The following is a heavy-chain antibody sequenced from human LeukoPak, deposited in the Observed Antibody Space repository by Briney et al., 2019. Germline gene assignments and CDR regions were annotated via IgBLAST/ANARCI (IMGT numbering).Heavy chain of an antibody. D-gene: IGHD3-22*01. CDR2: ISYNGSNK. CDR3: AKPRGGYYYDAHYFDY. V-gene: IGHV3-30-3*01. J-gene: IGHJ4*02. Sequence: SGRSLRLSCAASGFTFSSYAMHWVRQAPGKGLEWVAVISYNGSNKYYADSVKGRFTISRDNSKNTLYLQMNSLRAEDTAVYYCAKPRGGYYYDAHYFDYWGQGTLVTVSS. CDR1: GFTFSSYA.